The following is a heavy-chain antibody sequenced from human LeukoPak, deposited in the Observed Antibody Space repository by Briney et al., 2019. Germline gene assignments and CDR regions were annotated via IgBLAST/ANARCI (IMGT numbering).Heavy chain of an antibody. CDR3: ARRLKNSNGWTFDY. CDR1: GYILTIYW. V-gene: IGHV5-51*01. D-gene: IGHD6-19*01. Sequence: GESLKISCKGSGYILTIYWIGWVRQMPGKGLEWMGIIYPGDSDTRYSPSFQGQVTISADRSINTAYLQWSSLKASDTAIYYCARRLKNSNGWTFDYWGQGTLVTVSS. CDR2: IYPGDSDT. J-gene: IGHJ4*02.